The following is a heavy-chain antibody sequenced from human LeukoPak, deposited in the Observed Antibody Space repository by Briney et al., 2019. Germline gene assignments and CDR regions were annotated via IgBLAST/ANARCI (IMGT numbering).Heavy chain of an antibody. J-gene: IGHJ4*02. Sequence: SETLSLTCTVSGYSISSGYYWGWIRQPPGKGLEWIGSIYHSGSTYYNPSLKSRVTISVDTSENQFSLKLSSVTAADTAVYYCARDLGIAARPDYWGQGTLVTVSS. V-gene: IGHV4-38-2*02. CDR3: ARDLGIAARPDY. CDR1: GYSISSGYY. D-gene: IGHD6-6*01. CDR2: IYHSGST.